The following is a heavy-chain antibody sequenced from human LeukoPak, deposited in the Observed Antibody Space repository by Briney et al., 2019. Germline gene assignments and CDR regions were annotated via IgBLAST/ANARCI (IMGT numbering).Heavy chain of an antibody. J-gene: IGHJ3*02. CDR2: INPSSGAT. CDR3: ANDLVAAAPFYTFDI. CDR1: GYSFTAYY. D-gene: IGHD2-2*01. Sequence: ASVKVSCKASGYSFTAYYLHWVRQATGQGLEWMGWINPSSGATKYSQKFQGRVTMTRDMSISTAYMELSRLRSDDTAVYYCANDLVAAAPFYTFDIWGQGTVVTVSS. V-gene: IGHV1-2*02.